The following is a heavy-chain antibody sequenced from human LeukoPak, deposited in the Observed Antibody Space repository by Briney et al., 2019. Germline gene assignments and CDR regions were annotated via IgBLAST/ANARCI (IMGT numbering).Heavy chain of an antibody. Sequence: SGPTLVKPTQTLTLTCTFSGFSLSTSGVGVGWIRQPPGKALEWLALIYWNDDKRYSPSLKSRLTITKDTSKNQVVLTMTNMDPVDTATYYCARIHTGWNDAGFDCWGQGTLVTVSS. J-gene: IGHJ4*02. V-gene: IGHV2-5*01. D-gene: IGHD1-1*01. CDR1: GFSLSTSGVG. CDR2: IYWNDDK. CDR3: ARIHTGWNDAGFDC.